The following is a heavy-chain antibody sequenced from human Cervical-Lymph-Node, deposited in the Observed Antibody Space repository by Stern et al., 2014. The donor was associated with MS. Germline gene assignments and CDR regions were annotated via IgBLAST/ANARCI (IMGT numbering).Heavy chain of an antibody. CDR1: GGTFSSSG. CDR3: ATLGVTTGDFDP. D-gene: IGHD4-17*01. CDR2: IIPILSIT. V-gene: IGHV1-69*09. Sequence: QVQLVESGSEVKKPRSSVRVSCKASGGTFSSSGISWVRQAPGQGLEWMGRIIPILSITNYAQNFQGRVTIAADKSTSTAYMELSSLRSEDTAVYYCATLGVTTGDFDPWGQGTLVTVSS. J-gene: IGHJ5*02.